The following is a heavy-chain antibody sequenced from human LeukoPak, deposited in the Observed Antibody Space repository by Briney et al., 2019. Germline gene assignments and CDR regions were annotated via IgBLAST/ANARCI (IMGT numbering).Heavy chain of an antibody. Sequence: GGSLRLSCVASGFTFSSYEMNWVRQAPGKGLEWVSYISSSGSTIYYADSVKGRFTISRDNAKNSLYLQMNSLRAEDTAVYYCAELGITIIGGVWGKGTTVTISS. CDR2: ISSSGSTI. V-gene: IGHV3-48*03. CDR1: GFTFSSYE. D-gene: IGHD3-10*02. CDR3: AELGITIIGGV. J-gene: IGHJ6*04.